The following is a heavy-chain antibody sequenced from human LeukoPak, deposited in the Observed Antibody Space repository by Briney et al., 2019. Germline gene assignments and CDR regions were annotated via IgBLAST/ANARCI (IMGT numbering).Heavy chain of an antibody. J-gene: IGHJ4*02. V-gene: IGHV1-2*02. CDR2: INPNSGGT. CDR3: ARDSVYYDSSGPVDY. D-gene: IGHD3-22*01. Sequence: ASVKVSCKASGYTFTGYYMHWVRQAPGQGLEWMGWINPNSGGTNYAQKLQGRVTMTTDTSTSTAYMELRSLRSDDTAVYYCARDSVYYDSSGPVDYWGQGTLVTVSS. CDR1: GYTFTGYY.